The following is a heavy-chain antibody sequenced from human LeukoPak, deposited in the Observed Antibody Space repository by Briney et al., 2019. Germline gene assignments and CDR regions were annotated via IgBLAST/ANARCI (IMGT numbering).Heavy chain of an antibody. Sequence: GGSLRLSCAASGLTFSSFSMNWVRQAPGKGLEWVSYISSSSSTIYYADSVKGRFTISRDNAKNSLYLQMNSLRAEDTAVYYCARDSYGSGSYYRIDYWGQGTLVTVSS. D-gene: IGHD3-10*01. J-gene: IGHJ4*02. CDR1: GLTFSSFS. CDR2: ISSSSSTI. CDR3: ARDSYGSGSYYRIDY. V-gene: IGHV3-48*04.